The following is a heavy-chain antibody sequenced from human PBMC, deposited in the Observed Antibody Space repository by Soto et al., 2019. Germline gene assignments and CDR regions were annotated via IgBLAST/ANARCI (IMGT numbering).Heavy chain of an antibody. D-gene: IGHD6-13*01. CDR3: AWYSSSWGENYYYYGMDV. CDR1: GYSFTGYD. CDR2: MNPNSGNT. V-gene: IGHV1-8*01. J-gene: IGHJ6*02. Sequence: VKVSRKSFGYSFTGYDINCVRHANGQWLEWMGWMNPNSGNTGYAQKFQGRVTMTRNTSISTAYMGLSSLRSEDTAVYYCAWYSSSWGENYYYYGMDVWGQGTTVTVYS.